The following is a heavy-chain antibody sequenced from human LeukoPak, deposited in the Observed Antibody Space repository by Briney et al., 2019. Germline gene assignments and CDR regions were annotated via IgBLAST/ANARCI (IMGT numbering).Heavy chain of an antibody. CDR3: AKEQMRLTTVVEYYFDY. Sequence: GGSLRLSCAASGFTFSSYAMSWVRQAPGKGLEWVSAISGSGGSTYYADSVKGRFTISRDNSKNTLYLQMNSLRAEDTAVYYCAKEQMRLTTVVEYYFDYWGQGTLVTVSS. V-gene: IGHV3-23*01. CDR1: GFTFSSYA. CDR2: ISGSGGST. D-gene: IGHD4-23*01. J-gene: IGHJ4*02.